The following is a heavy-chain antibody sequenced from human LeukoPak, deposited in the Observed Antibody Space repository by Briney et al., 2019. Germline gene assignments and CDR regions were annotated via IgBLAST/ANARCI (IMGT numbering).Heavy chain of an antibody. V-gene: IGHV4-30-4*01. CDR3: ARRNSGWFDS. Sequence: SETLSLTCTVSGGSISSGDYYWTSIRQPPGNDPDSAGYIDYSGSTSYNPSLKSRLTISVDTSNNQFSLKLSSVIAADTGGYYCARRNSGWFDSWGQGTLVSVSS. J-gene: IGHJ5*01. CDR2: IDYSGST. D-gene: IGHD6-19*01. CDR1: GGSISSGDYY.